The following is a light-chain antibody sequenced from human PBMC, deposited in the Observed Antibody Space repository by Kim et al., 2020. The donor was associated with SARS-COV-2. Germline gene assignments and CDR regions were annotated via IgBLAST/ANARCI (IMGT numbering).Light chain of an antibody. V-gene: IGKV1-33*01. J-gene: IGKJ2*01. Sequence: DIQMTQSPSSLSASVGDRVTITCQVSQEISNYLNWYQQKPGKAPKLLIYDASNLETGVPSRFSGSGSGTDFTFTISSLQPEDIATYYCQQYDNLPYTFGQGTKLEI. CDR2: DAS. CDR3: QQYDNLPYT. CDR1: QEISNY.